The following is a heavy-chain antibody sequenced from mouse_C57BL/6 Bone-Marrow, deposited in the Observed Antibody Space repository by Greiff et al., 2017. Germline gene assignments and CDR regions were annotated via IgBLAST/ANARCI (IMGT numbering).Heavy chain of an antibody. CDR1: GFTFSDYG. V-gene: IGHV5-15*04. Sequence: EVMLVESGGGLVQPGGSLKLSCAASGFTFSDYGMAWVRQAPRKGPEWVAFISNLAYSIYYADTVTGRFTISSENAKNTLYLEMSSLRSEDTAMYYCARRGDDYDGAMDYWGQGTSVTVSS. CDR3: ARRGDDYDGAMDY. D-gene: IGHD2-4*01. J-gene: IGHJ4*01. CDR2: ISNLAYSI.